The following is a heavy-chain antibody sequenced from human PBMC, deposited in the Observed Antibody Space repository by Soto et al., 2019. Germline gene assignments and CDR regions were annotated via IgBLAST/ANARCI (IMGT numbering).Heavy chain of an antibody. Sequence: PGGSLRLSFAASGVIDRNNFMTGVRQAPGKGLEFVSVIYAGTSPYYADSVAGRFIISRDNSKNTLYLQMNSLRAEDTAVYYCATSVYYYGSGRGLDYWGQGTLVTVSS. CDR3: ATSVYYYGSGRGLDY. V-gene: IGHV3-66*01. CDR2: IYAGTSP. D-gene: IGHD3-10*01. J-gene: IGHJ4*02. CDR1: GVIDRNNF.